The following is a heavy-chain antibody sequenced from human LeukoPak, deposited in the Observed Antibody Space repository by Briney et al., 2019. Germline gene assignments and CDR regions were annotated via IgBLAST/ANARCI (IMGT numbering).Heavy chain of an antibody. Sequence: GGSLRLSCAVSGFTFSSYWMNWVRQAPGKGLEWVASIRQDGGEKSYVDSVKGRFTISRDNTKNSLYLEINSLRAEDTAVYYCARDGTAAGLYFDLWGQGTLVTVSS. CDR2: IRQDGGEK. J-gene: IGHJ4*01. CDR3: ARDGTAAGLYFDL. D-gene: IGHD6-13*01. CDR1: GFTFSSYW. V-gene: IGHV3-7*01.